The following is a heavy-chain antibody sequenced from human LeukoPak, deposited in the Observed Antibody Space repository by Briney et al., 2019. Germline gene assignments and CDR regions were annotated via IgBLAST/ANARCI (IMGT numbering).Heavy chain of an antibody. CDR3: ARDKLGLGELSLYDQ. CDR1: GYTFSGNY. Sequence: ASVKVSCKTSGYTFSGNYIYWVRQAPGQGLEWMGWINPNSGDTNYAQKFQGGVTMTRDTSISTAYMELSRLRSDDTAMYYCARDKLGLGELSLYDQWGQGTLVTVFS. D-gene: IGHD3-16*02. V-gene: IGHV1-2*02. CDR2: INPNSGDT. J-gene: IGHJ5*02.